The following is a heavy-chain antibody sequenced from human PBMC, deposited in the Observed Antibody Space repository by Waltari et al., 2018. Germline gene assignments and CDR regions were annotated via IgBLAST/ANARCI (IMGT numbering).Heavy chain of an antibody. Sequence: EVQLVESGGGLVQPGGSLRLSCEASGFTVSNTYMSWVRQAPGKGRGWVSVLYSGGSAYYADALKGRFTLSRDNSKNTVYLQMKSLRVEDTAVYYCARVTHSNPAYFDLWGRGTLVTVSS. D-gene: IGHD4-4*01. CDR3: ARVTHSNPAYFDL. CDR2: LYSGGSA. J-gene: IGHJ2*01. V-gene: IGHV3-66*01. CDR1: GFTVSNTY.